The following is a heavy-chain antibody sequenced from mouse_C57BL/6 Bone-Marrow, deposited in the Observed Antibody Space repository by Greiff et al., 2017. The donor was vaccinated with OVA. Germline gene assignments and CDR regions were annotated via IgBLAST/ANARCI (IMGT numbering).Heavy chain of an antibody. CDR2: IDPETGGT. D-gene: IGHD1-1*01. Sequence: VQLQQSGAELVRPGASVTLSCKASGYTFTDYEMHWVKQTPVHGLEWIGAIDPETGGTAYNQKFKGKAILTADKSSSTAYMELRSLTSEDSAVYYCTRPLVATGYFDVWGTGTTVTVSS. V-gene: IGHV1-15*01. CDR1: GYTFTDYE. CDR3: TRPLVATGYFDV. J-gene: IGHJ1*03.